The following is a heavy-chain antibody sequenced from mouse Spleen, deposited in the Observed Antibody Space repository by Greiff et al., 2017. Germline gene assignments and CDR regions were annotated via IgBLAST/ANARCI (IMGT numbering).Heavy chain of an antibody. V-gene: IGHV3-6*01. Sequence: EVQLVESGPGLVKPSQSLSLTCSVTGYSITSGYYWNWIRQFPGNKLEWMGYISYDGSNNYNPSLKNRISITRDTSKNQFFLKLNSVTTEDTATYYCARGEYGNYGGAMDYWGQGTSVTVSS. CDR3: ARGEYGNYGGAMDY. D-gene: IGHD2-10*02. CDR1: GYSITSGYY. CDR2: ISYDGSN. J-gene: IGHJ4*01.